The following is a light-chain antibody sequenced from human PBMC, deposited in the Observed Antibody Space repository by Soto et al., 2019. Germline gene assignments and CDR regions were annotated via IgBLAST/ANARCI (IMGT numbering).Light chain of an antibody. Sequence: QSALTQPASVSGSPGQSITIPCTGTSSDVGSYNLVSWYQQHPGKAPKLMIFEVTKRPAGVSSRFSGSKSGNTASLTISGLQAEDEADYYCSSYAGRSTFVFGGGTKVTVL. CDR3: SSYAGRSTFV. J-gene: IGLJ2*01. V-gene: IGLV2-23*02. CDR1: SSDVGSYNL. CDR2: EVT.